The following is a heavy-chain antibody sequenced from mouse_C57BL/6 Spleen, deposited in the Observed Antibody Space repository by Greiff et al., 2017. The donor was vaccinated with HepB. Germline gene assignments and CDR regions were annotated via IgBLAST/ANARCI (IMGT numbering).Heavy chain of an antibody. CDR3: ARRGYDYAMDY. Sequence: VQLQQSGPELVKPGASVKIPCKASGYTFTDYNMDWVKQSRGKSLEWIGDINPNNGGTIYNQKFKGKATLTVDKSSSTAYMELRSLTSEDTAVYYCARRGYDYAMDYWGQGTSVTVSS. J-gene: IGHJ4*01. V-gene: IGHV1-18*01. CDR1: GYTFTDYN. CDR2: INPNNGGT. D-gene: IGHD3-1*01.